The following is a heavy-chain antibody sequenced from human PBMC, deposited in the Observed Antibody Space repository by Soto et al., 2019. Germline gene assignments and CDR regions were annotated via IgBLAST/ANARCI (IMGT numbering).Heavy chain of an antibody. CDR1: GFTFSSYG. CDR2: ISYDGSNK. D-gene: IGHD2-15*01. CDR3: AKDAVGYFDL. V-gene: IGHV3-30*18. Sequence: QVQLVESGGGVVQPGRSLRLSCAASGFTFSSYGMHWVRQAPGKGLEWVAVISYDGSNKYYADSVKGRFTISRDNSKNTLYPQMNSLRAEDTAVYYCAKDAVGYFDLWGRGTLVTVSS. J-gene: IGHJ2*01.